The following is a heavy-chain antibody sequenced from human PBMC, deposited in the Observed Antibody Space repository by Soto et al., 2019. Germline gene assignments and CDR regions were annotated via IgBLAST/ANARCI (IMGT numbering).Heavy chain of an antibody. J-gene: IGHJ4*02. Sequence: QVQLMESGGGVVQSGGSLRLSCAASGFTFSNYGMHWVRQAPGKGLEWVAVIWYDGSNRFYADSVKGRFTISRDNSKNTLYLEMNSLRVDDTAVYYCARVVWGSGWYGVGHWGQGTLVTVSS. V-gene: IGHV3-33*01. CDR2: IWYDGSNR. CDR3: ARVVWGSGWYGVGH. CDR1: GFTFSNYG. D-gene: IGHD6-13*01.